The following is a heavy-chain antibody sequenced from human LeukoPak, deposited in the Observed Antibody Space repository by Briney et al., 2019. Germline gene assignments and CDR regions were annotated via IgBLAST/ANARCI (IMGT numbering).Heavy chain of an antibody. CDR2: IREDGNVK. Sequence: PGGSLRLSCAASGFTFSSYWMTWVRQVPGKGLEWVANIREDGNVKNYVDSVKGRFTISRDNAENSLYLEMNSLRAEDTAVYYCARDAPPFICSGCHFDAFDIWGQGTMVTVSS. CDR1: GFTFSSYW. CDR3: ARDAPPFICSGCHFDAFDI. J-gene: IGHJ3*02. D-gene: IGHD6-19*01. V-gene: IGHV3-7*01.